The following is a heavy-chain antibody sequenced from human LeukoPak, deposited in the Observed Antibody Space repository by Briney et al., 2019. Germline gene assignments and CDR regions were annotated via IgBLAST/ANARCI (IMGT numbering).Heavy chain of an antibody. Sequence: GASLRLSCVASGFTFSNYAMSWVRQAPGKGLEWVSAITGSGTSTYYADSLKGRFTISRDNSRNTVFLQMNSLRHEDTAIYYCVIWGDYDVLTGYYVPDYWGQGTLVTVSS. CDR1: GFTFSNYA. CDR2: ITGSGTST. CDR3: VIWGDYDVLTGYYVPDY. D-gene: IGHD3-9*01. V-gene: IGHV3-23*01. J-gene: IGHJ4*01.